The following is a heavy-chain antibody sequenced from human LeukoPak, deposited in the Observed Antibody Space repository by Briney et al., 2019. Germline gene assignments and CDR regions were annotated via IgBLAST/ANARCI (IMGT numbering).Heavy chain of an antibody. D-gene: IGHD3-10*01. Sequence: ASVKLSCKASGYTFTSYAMHCVRETPGQRLEWMVCINAGNGNTKYSQKFQGRFTITRDTSASTAYMELSSLRSEDTAVYYCARTRFGELLYFDPWGQGTLVTVSS. V-gene: IGHV1-3*01. CDR1: GYTFTSYA. CDR3: ARTRFGELLYFDP. CDR2: INAGNGNT. J-gene: IGHJ5*02.